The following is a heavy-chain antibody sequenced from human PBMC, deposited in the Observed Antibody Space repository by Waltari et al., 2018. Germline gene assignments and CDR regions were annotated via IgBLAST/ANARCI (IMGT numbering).Heavy chain of an antibody. CDR3: ARDVPNGYFDY. Sequence: EVHLVQSGGGLNQPGGSLRRSWGVPGFSFNNYWMTWDRQAPGKGLEVVANINQDGRDKNDVDSVEGRFTISRDNAQNSVYLQMNSLRAEDTAVYYCARDVPNGYFDYWGSGTLVTVSS. J-gene: IGHJ4*02. CDR1: GFSFNNYW. V-gene: IGHV3-7*01. D-gene: IGHD1-1*01. CDR2: INQDGRDK.